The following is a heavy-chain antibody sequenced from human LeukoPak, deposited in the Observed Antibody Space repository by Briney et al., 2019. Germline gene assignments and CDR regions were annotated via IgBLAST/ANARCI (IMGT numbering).Heavy chain of an antibody. D-gene: IGHD3-10*01. CDR3: ARDPLVRNHPDWLDP. CDR1: GGTFSSYA. J-gene: IGHJ5*02. V-gene: IGHV1-69*05. Sequence: ASVKVSCKAPGGTFSSYAISWVRQAPGQGLEWMGRIIPIFGTANYAQKFQGRVTITTDESTSTAYMELSSLRSEDTAVYYCARDPLVRNHPDWLDPWGQGTLVTVSS. CDR2: IIPIFGTA.